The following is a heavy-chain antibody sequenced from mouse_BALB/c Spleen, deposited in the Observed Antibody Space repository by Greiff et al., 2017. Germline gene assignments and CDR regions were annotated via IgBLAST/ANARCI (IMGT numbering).Heavy chain of an antibody. CDR3: ARGYGAMDY. V-gene: IGHV5-12-1*01. CDR2: ISSGGGST. D-gene: IGHD2-14*01. CDR1: GFAFSSYD. J-gene: IGHJ4*01. Sequence: DVHLVESGGGLVKPGGSLKLSCAASGFAFSSYDMSWVRQTPEKRLEWVAYISSGGGSTYYPDTVKGRFTISRDNAKNTLYLQMSSLKSEDTAMYYCARGYGAMDYWGQGTSVTVSS.